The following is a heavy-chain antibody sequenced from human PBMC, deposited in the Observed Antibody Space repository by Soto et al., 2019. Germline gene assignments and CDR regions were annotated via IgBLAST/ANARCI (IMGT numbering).Heavy chain of an antibody. V-gene: IGHV4-31*02. CDR1: GGSISSGGYY. D-gene: IGHD1-1*01. CDR2: IYYSRST. CDR3: ARWPQLEPRFDY. J-gene: IGHJ4*02. Sequence: PSETLSLTCTVSGGSISSGGYYWSWIRQHPGKGLEWIGYIYYSRSTYYNPSRKSRVTISVDTSKNQFSLKLSSVTAADSAVYYCARWPQLEPRFDYWGQGTLVTAPQ.